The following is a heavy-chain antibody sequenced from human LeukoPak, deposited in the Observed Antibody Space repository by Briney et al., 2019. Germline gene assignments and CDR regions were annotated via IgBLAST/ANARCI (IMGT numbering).Heavy chain of an antibody. Sequence: ASVKVSCKASGYTFTSYFMHWVRQAPGQGLEWMGVINPTGGSTSYAQKFQGRVTMTRDTPASTVYMELSSLRPEDTAVYYCARVVWDCTGGSCYSEATRQGDWYFDLWGRGTLVTVSS. CDR2: INPTGGST. J-gene: IGHJ2*01. CDR3: ARVVWDCTGGSCYSEATRQGDWYFDL. D-gene: IGHD2-15*01. CDR1: GYTFTSYF. V-gene: IGHV1-46*01.